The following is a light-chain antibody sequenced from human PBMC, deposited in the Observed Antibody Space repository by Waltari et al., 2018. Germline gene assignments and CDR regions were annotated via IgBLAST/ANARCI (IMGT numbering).Light chain of an antibody. CDR3: NSYTTSRTWV. V-gene: IGLV2-14*01. Sequence: QSALTQPASVSVSPGQSITISCTGTSSDVRAYALVSWYQQKPGKAPQLIIYEVRDRPPGVPNRFSGSKSGYTAFLTISGLQAEDEADYYCNSYTTSRTWVFGGGTKLTVL. CDR1: SSDVRAYAL. J-gene: IGLJ3*02. CDR2: EVR.